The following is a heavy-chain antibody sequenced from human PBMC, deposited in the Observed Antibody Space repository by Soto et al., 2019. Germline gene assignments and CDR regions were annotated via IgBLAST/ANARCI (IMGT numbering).Heavy chain of an antibody. V-gene: IGHV1-69*13. D-gene: IGHD3-3*01. CDR2: IIPIFGTA. CDR1: GWTFSSYA. Sequence: SVKVSCKASGWTFSSYAISWVRQAPGQGREWMGGIIPIFGTANYAQKFQGRVTITADESTSTAYMELSSLRSEDTAVYYCARGRQVYDFWSGHARVVNYYRMHVWGQGTTVTVSS. J-gene: IGHJ6*02. CDR3: ARGRQVYDFWSGHARVVNYYRMHV.